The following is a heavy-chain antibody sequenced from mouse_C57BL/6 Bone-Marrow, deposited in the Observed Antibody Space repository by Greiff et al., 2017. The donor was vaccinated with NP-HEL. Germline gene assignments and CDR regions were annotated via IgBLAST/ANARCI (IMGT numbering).Heavy chain of an antibody. CDR2: IYPGNSDP. CDR1: GYTFTSYW. V-gene: IGHV1-5*01. CDR3: TRVYGNYGWFAY. J-gene: IGHJ3*01. D-gene: IGHD2-1*01. Sequence: VQLKESGTVLARPGASVKMSCKTSGYTFTSYWMHWVKQRPGQGLEWIGAIYPGNSDPSYNQKFKGKAKLTADTSASTAYMELSSLTNEDSAVYYCTRVYGNYGWFAYGGQGTLVTVSA.